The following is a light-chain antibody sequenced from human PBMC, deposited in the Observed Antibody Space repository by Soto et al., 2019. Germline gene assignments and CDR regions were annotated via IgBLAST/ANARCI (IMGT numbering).Light chain of an antibody. V-gene: IGKV1-33*01. Sequence: DIQLTQSPSSLSASVGDRVTITCQASRDITKSLNWYQQRPGKAPKLLIHGASSLETGDPSRFRGSGSGTSFTFTIRSLQPEDIATYYCKQYDNLLYPFGQGTKLE. CDR3: KQYDNLLYP. CDR1: RDITKS. J-gene: IGKJ2*01. CDR2: GAS.